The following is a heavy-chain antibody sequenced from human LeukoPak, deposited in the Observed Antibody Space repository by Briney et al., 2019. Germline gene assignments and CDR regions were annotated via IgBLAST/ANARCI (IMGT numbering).Heavy chain of an antibody. Sequence: SETLSLTCTVSGGSISIYYWSWIRQPPGKGLEWIGYIYYSGSTSYNPSLKSRVTISVDASKNQFSLKLSSVTAADTAVYYCARWLQMGGDYFDYWGQGTLVTVSS. CDR1: GGSISIYY. V-gene: IGHV4-59*01. J-gene: IGHJ4*02. CDR2: IYYSGST. CDR3: ARWLQMGGDYFDY. D-gene: IGHD5-24*01.